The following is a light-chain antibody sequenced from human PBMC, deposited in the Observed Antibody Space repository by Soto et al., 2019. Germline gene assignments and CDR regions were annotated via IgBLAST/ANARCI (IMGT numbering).Light chain of an antibody. V-gene: IGKV3-20*01. CDR1: QSVTTQ. CDR2: GAS. CDR3: QQYGGSTRT. J-gene: IGKJ1*01. Sequence: IVLTQSPGTLSLSPGERATLSCRASQSVTTQLAWYQQKPGQAPRLIIHGASSRATGVPDRITGSGSGTDFTLSISRLEPEDFAVYYCQQYGGSTRTFGQGPRWIP.